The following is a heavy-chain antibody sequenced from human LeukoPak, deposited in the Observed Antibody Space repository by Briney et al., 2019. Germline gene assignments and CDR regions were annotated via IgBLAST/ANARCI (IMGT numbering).Heavy chain of an antibody. CDR2: IKPDGSEI. J-gene: IGHJ4*02. Sequence: PGGSLRLSCAASGFRFIDSWMDWVRQAPGKGLEWVANIKPDGSEIYYVDAVKGRFTISRDNAKNSLYLQMNSLRADDTAVYYCTRSLDYWGQGTLVTVSS. V-gene: IGHV3-7*02. CDR3: TRSLDY. CDR1: GFRFIDSW. D-gene: IGHD6-19*01.